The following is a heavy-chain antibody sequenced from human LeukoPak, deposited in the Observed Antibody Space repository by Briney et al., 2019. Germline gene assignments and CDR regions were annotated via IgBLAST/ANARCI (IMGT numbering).Heavy chain of an antibody. CDR2: IYYGGST. Sequence: SETLSLTCTVSGGSISSYYWSWIRQPPGKGLEWIGYIYYGGSTNYNPSLKSRVTISVDTSKNQFSLKLSSVTAADTAVYYCARSTGMVVVPAASPYYSNYFDYWGQGTLVTVSS. V-gene: IGHV4-59*12. CDR1: GGSISSYY. J-gene: IGHJ4*02. D-gene: IGHD2-2*01. CDR3: ARSTGMVVVPAASPYYSNYFDY.